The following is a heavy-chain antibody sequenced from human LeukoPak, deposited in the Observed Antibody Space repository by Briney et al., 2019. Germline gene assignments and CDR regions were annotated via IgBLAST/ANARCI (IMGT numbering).Heavy chain of an antibody. J-gene: IGHJ2*01. V-gene: IGHV3-23*01. D-gene: IGHD1-1*01. Sequence: GGSLRLSCAASGFTFSNYAMSWVRQAPGKGLEWVSAISGGGGPTYYADSVKGRFTISRDNSKNTLYLQMNSLRAEDTAIYYCAKPRAMTTGVGRYFDLWGRGTLVTVSS. CDR3: AKPRAMTTGVGRYFDL. CDR1: GFTFSNYA. CDR2: ISGGGGPT.